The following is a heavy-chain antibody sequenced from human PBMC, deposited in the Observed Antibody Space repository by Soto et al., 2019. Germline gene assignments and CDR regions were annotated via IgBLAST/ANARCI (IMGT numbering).Heavy chain of an antibody. V-gene: IGHV4-34*01. D-gene: IGHD1-26*01. Sequence: SETLSLTCAVYGGPFSGYYWSWIRQPPGKGLEWIGEINHSGSTNYNPSLKSRVTISVDTSKNQFSLKLSSVTAADTAVYYCARRSEGELPAGPARYVDVWGQGTTVTVSS. J-gene: IGHJ6*02. CDR2: INHSGST. CDR3: ARRSEGELPAGPARYVDV. CDR1: GGPFSGYY.